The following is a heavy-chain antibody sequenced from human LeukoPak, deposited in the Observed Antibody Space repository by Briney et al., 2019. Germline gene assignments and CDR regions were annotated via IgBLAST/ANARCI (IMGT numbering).Heavy chain of an antibody. Sequence: GGSLRLSCAASGFTFSSYAMSWVRQAPGKGPEWVSAISGSGGSTYYADSVKGRFTISRDNSKNTLYLQMNSLRAEDTAVYYCATRLEYSSSYPFDYWGQGTLVTVSS. V-gene: IGHV3-23*01. CDR1: GFTFSSYA. CDR2: ISGSGGST. J-gene: IGHJ4*02. D-gene: IGHD6-6*01. CDR3: ATRLEYSSSYPFDY.